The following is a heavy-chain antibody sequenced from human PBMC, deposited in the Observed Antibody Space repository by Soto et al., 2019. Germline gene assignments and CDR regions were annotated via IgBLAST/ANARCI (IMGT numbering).Heavy chain of an antibody. CDR1: GFTFSNYW. V-gene: IGHV3-74*01. CDR2: INSDGSST. D-gene: IGHD7-27*01. Sequence: GGSLRLSCAASGFTFSNYWMHWVRQAPGKGLVWVSHINSDGSSTSYADSVKGRFTISRDNAKNTLYLQMNSLRAEDTAVYYCARGTVGTFDYWGQGTLVTVSS. J-gene: IGHJ4*02. CDR3: ARGTVGTFDY.